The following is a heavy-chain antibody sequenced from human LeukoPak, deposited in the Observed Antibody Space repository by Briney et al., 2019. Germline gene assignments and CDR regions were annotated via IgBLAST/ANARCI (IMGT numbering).Heavy chain of an antibody. CDR2: IYYSGTT. V-gene: IGHV4-59*01. Sequence: SETLSLTCSVSGGPISTYYWSWIRQPPGKGLEWIGYIYYSGTTNYNPSLKSRVTVSVDTSKNQFSLKLTSVTAAGTAVYYCARTGSWYHYFDYWGQGTPVTVSS. CDR1: GGPISTYY. D-gene: IGHD6-13*01. CDR3: ARTGSWYHYFDY. J-gene: IGHJ4*02.